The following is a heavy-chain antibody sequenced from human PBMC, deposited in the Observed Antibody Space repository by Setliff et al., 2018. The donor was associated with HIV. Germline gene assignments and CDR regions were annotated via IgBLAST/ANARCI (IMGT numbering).Heavy chain of an antibody. CDR3: ARDEALGGFDY. D-gene: IGHD3-16*01. V-gene: IGHV3-66*02. Sequence: GGSLRLSCAASGFTVSSNYMSWVRQAPGKGLEWVSVIYSGGSTNSADFVKGRFTISRDSSKNTLYLQMNSLRVEDTAMYYCARDEALGGFDYWGQGTLVTVSS. J-gene: IGHJ4*02. CDR1: GFTVSSNY. CDR2: IYSGGST.